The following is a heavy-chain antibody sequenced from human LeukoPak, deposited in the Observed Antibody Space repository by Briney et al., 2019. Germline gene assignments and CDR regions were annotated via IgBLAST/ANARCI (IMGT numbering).Heavy chain of an antibody. CDR2: IYYSGGT. CDR3: ARQPRIAVAGR. V-gene: IGHV4-61*05. Sequence: SETLSLTCTVSGGSISISSYYWSWIRQPPGKGLQWIGYIYYSGGTNYNPSLKSRVTISLDTSKNQFSLKLSSVTAADTAVYYCARQPRIAVAGRWGQGTLVTVSS. J-gene: IGHJ4*02. CDR1: GGSISISSYY. D-gene: IGHD6-19*01.